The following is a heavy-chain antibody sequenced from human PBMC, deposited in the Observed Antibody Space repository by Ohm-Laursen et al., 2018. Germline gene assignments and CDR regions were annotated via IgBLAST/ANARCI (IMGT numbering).Heavy chain of an antibody. Sequence: SLRLSCTASGFTFTTYTMNWLRQAPGKGLEWVSSINFSGRYIYYADSVKGRFTISRDNAKKSLFLQMNRLRVEDTAVYYCARPYCGGNCSDPIDSWGQGTLVTVSS. V-gene: IGHV3-21*01. CDR3: ARPYCGGNCSDPIDS. J-gene: IGHJ4*02. CDR2: INFSGRYI. CDR1: GFTFTTYT. D-gene: IGHD2-21*02.